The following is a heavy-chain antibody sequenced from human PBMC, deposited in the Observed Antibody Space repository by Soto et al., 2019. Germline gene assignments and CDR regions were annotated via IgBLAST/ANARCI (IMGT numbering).Heavy chain of an antibody. CDR2: IYICVSR. V-gene: IGHV3-53*01. Sequence: PWGSLRLSCLASGFTVSNHYMTWVRQYQGKGLEWVSVIYICVSRYYVDSVKGRFAISRDHSKNTKYLQMNSMTAEDSAVYYCTRALPDFEPPGHYIDYLGQKTMLTSST. J-gene: IGHJ4*02. CDR1: GFTVSNHY. D-gene: IGHD2-8*02. CDR3: TRALPDFEPPGHYIDY.